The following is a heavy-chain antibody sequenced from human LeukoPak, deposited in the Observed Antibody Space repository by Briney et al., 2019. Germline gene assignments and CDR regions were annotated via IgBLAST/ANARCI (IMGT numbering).Heavy chain of an antibody. CDR1: GGTFSSYA. V-gene: IGHV1-69*13. D-gene: IGHD6-6*01. Sequence: SVKVSYKASGGTFSSYAISWVRQAPGQGLEWMGGIIPIFGTANYAQKFQGRVTITADESTSTAYMELSSLRSEDTAVYYCARGESLVFHYYFDYWGQGTLVTVSS. J-gene: IGHJ4*02. CDR2: IIPIFGTA. CDR3: ARGESLVFHYYFDY.